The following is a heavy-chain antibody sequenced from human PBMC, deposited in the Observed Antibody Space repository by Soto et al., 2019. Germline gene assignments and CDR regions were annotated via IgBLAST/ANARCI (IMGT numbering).Heavy chain of an antibody. CDR2: ISDSGGAT. J-gene: IGHJ4*02. CDR3: AKELRDDYSLGYFDY. D-gene: IGHD4-4*01. Sequence: EVQLLESGGGLVQPGGSLRVSCAASGFSFSTYAMSWVRQAPGKGPEWVSGISDSGGATFYADSVKGRFTISRDNSMNKLYQQMNSLRGEDTALYYCAKELRDDYSLGYFDYWGQGTLVTVSS. V-gene: IGHV3-23*01. CDR1: GFSFSTYA.